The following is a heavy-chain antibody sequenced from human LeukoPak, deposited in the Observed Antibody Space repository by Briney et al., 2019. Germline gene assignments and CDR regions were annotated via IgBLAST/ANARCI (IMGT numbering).Heavy chain of an antibody. CDR3: ARGVSGYDWFLDY. CDR2: IQYSQST. J-gene: IGHJ4*02. CDR1: GGSIRGYN. Sequence: SETLSLTCTVSGGSIRGYNCGSIRQPPGKGMEWIGSIQYSQSTNYKSSLKSRVTISVDTSNNQFSLKLSSVTTAAAAVFYCARGVSGYDWFLDYWGQGTLVTVSS. V-gene: IGHV4-59*01. D-gene: IGHD5-12*01.